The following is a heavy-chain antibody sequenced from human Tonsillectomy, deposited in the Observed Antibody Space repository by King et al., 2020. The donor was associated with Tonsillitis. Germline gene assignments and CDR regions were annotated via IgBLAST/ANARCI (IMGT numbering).Heavy chain of an antibody. V-gene: IGHV3-21*01. CDR1: GFTFSSYS. CDR3: ARDSYPGGAFDI. CDR2: ISGSSSYI. J-gene: IGHJ3*02. Sequence: VQLVESGGGLVKPGGSLRLSCAASGFTFSSYSMNWVRQAPGKGLEWVSSISGSSSYIYYADSVKGRFTISRDNAKNSLYLQMNSLRAEDTAVYYCARDSYPGGAFDIWGQGTMVTVSS. D-gene: IGHD3-10*01.